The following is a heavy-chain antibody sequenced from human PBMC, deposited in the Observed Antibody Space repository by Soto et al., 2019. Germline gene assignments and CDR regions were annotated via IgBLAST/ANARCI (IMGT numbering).Heavy chain of an antibody. CDR1: GGAFSGYY. V-gene: IGHV4-34*01. CDR2: INHSGST. J-gene: IGHJ6*02. CDR3: ARGRQGGYQLLYRINYYYGMDV. Sequence: SETLALTCAVYGGAFSGYYWSWIRQPPGKGLEWIGEINHSGSTNYNPSLKSRVTISVDTSKNQFSLKLSSVTAADTAVSYCARGRQGGYQLLYRINYYYGMDVWGQGTTVT. D-gene: IGHD2-2*02.